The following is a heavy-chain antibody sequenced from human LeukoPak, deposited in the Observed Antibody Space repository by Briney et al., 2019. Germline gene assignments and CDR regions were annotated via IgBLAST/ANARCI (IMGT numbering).Heavy chain of an antibody. J-gene: IGHJ5*02. D-gene: IGHD3-10*01. CDR2: IYTSGST. Sequence: SETLFLTCTVSGGSISSYYWSWIRQPPGKGLEWIGYIYTSGSTNYNPSLKSRVTISVDTSKNQFSLKLSSVTAADTAVYYCARHDSRPGVLTNWFDPWGQGTLVTVSS. CDR3: ARHDSRPGVLTNWFDP. CDR1: GGSISSYY. V-gene: IGHV4-4*09.